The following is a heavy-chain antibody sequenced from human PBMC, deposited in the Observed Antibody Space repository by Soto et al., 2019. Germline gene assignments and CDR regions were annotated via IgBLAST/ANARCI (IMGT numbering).Heavy chain of an antibody. CDR1: GYTFTNHV. CDR3: ARDINGNSWFEP. D-gene: IGHD4-17*01. CDR2: IKAGDGNT. J-gene: IGHJ5*02. Sequence: GASVKVSCKASGYTFTNHVIHWVRQAPGQRLEWMGWIKAGDGNTKYSQTFQDRVTFTRDTSASAAYMELSSLRSEDTALYYCARDINGNSWFEPWGQGTLVPVSP. V-gene: IGHV1-3*01.